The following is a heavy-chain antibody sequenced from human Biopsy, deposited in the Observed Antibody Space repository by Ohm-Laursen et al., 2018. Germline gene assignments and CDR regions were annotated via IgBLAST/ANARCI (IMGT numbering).Heavy chain of an antibody. CDR2: IFYGGIT. CDR1: GGSISSETHY. V-gene: IGHV4-39*01. CDR3: ARHPTGFWFDP. J-gene: IGHJ5*02. Sequence: SDTLSLTYTVSGGSISSETHYWGWIRQPPGKGLEWIGSIFYGGITYYNPSLKSRVTISVDTSKNQFSLNLSSVTGADTAVYYCARHPTGFWFDPWGQGTLVTVSS.